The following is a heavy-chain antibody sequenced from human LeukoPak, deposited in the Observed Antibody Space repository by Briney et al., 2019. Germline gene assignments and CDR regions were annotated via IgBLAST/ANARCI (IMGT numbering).Heavy chain of an antibody. CDR1: GFTFISYG. CDR3: TRELPREVTLDY. J-gene: IGHJ4*01. V-gene: IGHV3-74*01. D-gene: IGHD2-21*02. Sequence: PGGSPRLSCAASGFTFISYGMQWVRQAPGKGLVWVSRINTDGSSTSYADSVKGRFTVSRDNAKNTVYLQVNSLRAEDTAVYFCTRELPREVTLDYWGQGTLVTVSS. CDR2: INTDGSST.